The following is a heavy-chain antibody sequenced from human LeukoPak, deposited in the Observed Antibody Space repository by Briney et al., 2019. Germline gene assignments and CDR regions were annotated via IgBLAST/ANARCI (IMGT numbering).Heavy chain of an antibody. J-gene: IGHJ4*02. CDR1: RYTFITHD. CDR3: VRGLMYSLDF. V-gene: IGHV1-8*01. D-gene: IGHD2-8*01. CDR2: MCPNTGAT. Sequence: ASVKVSCKPSRYTFITHDINWVRQAPGQGLEWMGWMCPNTGATGYAQKLRGRVTMRSNTSDFTAYLELDRLTFDDTAVNFCVRGLMYSLDFWGQGTLVTVSS.